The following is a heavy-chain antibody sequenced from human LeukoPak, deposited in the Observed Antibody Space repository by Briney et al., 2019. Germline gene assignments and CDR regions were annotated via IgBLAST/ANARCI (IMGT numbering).Heavy chain of an antibody. J-gene: IGHJ4*02. CDR3: ARLTRGSYFATSDY. Sequence: GGSLRLSCAASGFTFSSYGMHWVRQAPGKGLEWVGRTRDKANGYTIDYAASVKGRFTISRDDSKNSLYLQMNNLKTEDTAVYYCARLTRGSYFATSDYWGQGTLVTVSS. V-gene: IGHV3-72*01. CDR2: TRDKANGYTI. D-gene: IGHD1-26*01. CDR1: GFTFSSYG.